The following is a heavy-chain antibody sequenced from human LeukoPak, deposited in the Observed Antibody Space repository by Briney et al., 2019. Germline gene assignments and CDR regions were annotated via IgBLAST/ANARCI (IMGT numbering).Heavy chain of an antibody. D-gene: IGHD3-10*01. V-gene: IGHV3-23*01. J-gene: IGHJ6*02. CDR3: GKRELWHGSGEDA. CDR2: ISGSGDRT. CDR1: GFTFSSYA. Sequence: GGSLRLSCAASGFTFSSYAMSWVRQTPGKGLEWVSAISGSGDRTYYAESVKGRFSFSRDNSKNTLHLQMQSLRAEDTAVYYCGKRELWHGSGEDAWGQGTTVTVSS.